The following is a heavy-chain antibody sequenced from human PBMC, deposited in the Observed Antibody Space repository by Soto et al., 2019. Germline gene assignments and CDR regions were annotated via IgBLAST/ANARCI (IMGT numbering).Heavy chain of an antibody. CDR1: GFTFSSYA. CDR3: AGAVPPCQLCLTGGAFDI. Sequence: QVPLVESGGGVVQPGRSLRLSCAASGFTFSSYAMQWVRQAPGKGLEWVAVISYDGSNKNYADSVKGRFTISRDNSKNTLYLQLSSLRAEVTALYYCAGAVPPCQLCLTGGAFDISRQGPMVTVSS. V-gene: IGHV3-30-3*01. CDR2: ISYDGSNK. J-gene: IGHJ3*02. D-gene: IGHD5-18*01.